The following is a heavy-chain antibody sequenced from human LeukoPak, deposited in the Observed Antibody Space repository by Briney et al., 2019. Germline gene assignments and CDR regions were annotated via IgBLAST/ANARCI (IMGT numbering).Heavy chain of an antibody. J-gene: IGHJ4*02. CDR1: GFTFSSYG. Sequence: GGSLRLSCAASGFTFSSYGMSWVRQAPGKGLEWVSAISGSGGSTYYADSVKGRFTISRDNSKNKLYLQMNSLRAEDTAVYYCAKDRGSSSGWYDYWGQGTLVTVSS. CDR3: AKDRGSSSGWYDY. D-gene: IGHD6-19*01. V-gene: IGHV3-23*01. CDR2: ISGSGGST.